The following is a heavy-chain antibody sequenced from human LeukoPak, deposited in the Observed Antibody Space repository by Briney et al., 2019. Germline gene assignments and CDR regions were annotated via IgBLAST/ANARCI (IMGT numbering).Heavy chain of an antibody. Sequence: GGSLRLSCAASGFTFSSYSMNWVRQAPGKGLEWVSSISSSSSYIYYADSVKGRFTISRDNAKNSLYLQMNSLRAEDTAVYYCAADIAVAGTRLDYWGQGTLVTVSS. CDR2: ISSSSSYI. V-gene: IGHV3-21*04. J-gene: IGHJ4*02. CDR3: AADIAVAGTRLDY. D-gene: IGHD6-19*01. CDR1: GFTFSSYS.